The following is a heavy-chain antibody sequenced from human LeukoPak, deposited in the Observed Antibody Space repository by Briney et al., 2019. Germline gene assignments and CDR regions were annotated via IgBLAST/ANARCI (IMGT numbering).Heavy chain of an antibody. CDR1: GYSFPTYW. CDR3: ARGFYGGYYYYYYMDV. J-gene: IGHJ6*03. V-gene: IGHV5-51*01. CDR2: IYPGDSDT. D-gene: IGHD4/OR15-4a*01. Sequence: EESLKISCKSSGYSFPTYWIGWVRQMPGKGLEWMGIIYPGDSDTRYSPSFQGQVTISADRSISTAYLQWSSLKASDTAMYYCARGFYGGYYYYYYMDVWGKGTTVTVSS.